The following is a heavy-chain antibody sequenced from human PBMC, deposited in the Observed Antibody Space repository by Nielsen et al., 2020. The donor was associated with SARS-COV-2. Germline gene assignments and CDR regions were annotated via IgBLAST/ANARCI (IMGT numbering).Heavy chain of an antibody. CDR2: INPYSGGT. D-gene: IGHD3/OR15-3a*01. CDR1: GYRFTSYD. J-gene: IGHJ6*02. CDR3: ARARATIFGLVMSYGMDV. V-gene: IGHV1-2*06. Sequence: VKVSCKASGYRFTSYDIHWVRQAPGQGLEWMGRINPYSGGTNYAQKFQGTVTMTRDASISTVYMELTSDDTAVYYCARARATIFGLVMSYGMDVWGQGTTVAVSS.